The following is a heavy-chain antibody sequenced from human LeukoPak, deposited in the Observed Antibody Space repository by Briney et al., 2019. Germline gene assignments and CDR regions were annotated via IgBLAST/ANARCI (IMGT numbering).Heavy chain of an antibody. V-gene: IGHV3-30*03. J-gene: IGHJ4*02. CDR3: TTKVIRGNSGDDYDD. Sequence: GGPLRLSCAASGVTFSSYGMHWVRQAPGKGLEWVALISSDGNDKLYGDSVKGRFTISRDDSKSTLYLQMNSLRAEDTAVYHCTTKVIRGNSGDDYDDWGQGTLVTVSS. CDR2: ISSDGNDK. CDR1: GVTFSSYG. D-gene: IGHD5-12*01.